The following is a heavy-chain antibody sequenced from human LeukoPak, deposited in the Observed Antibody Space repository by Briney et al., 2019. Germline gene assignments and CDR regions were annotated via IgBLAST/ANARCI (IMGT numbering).Heavy chain of an antibody. D-gene: IGHD4-17*01. Sequence: SETLSLTCTVSGGSITSVSYSWTWIRQPPGKGLEWLGYIYSSGSAYYNPSLKSRVTISVDTSKNHFSLRLTSVSAADTAVYYCARTAGKGDYVGWFDPWGQGTLVTVSS. V-gene: IGHV4-30-4*07. CDR2: IYSSGSA. CDR1: GGSITSVSYS. J-gene: IGHJ5*02. CDR3: ARTAGKGDYVGWFDP.